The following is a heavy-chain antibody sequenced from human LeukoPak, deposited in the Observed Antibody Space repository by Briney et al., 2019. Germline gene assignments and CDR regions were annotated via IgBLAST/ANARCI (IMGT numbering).Heavy chain of an antibody. CDR1: GFTFSRYW. CDR3: ARDSPGYAGYSY. CDR2: IKEDGGAK. J-gene: IGHJ4*02. Sequence: PGGSLRLSCTASGFTFSRYWMTWVRQAPGKGLEWGANIKEDGGAKYYVDSMKGRFTISRDNAKNSLYLQINSLRAENTAVYYCARDSPGYAGYSYWGQGTLVTASS. V-gene: IGHV3-7*04. D-gene: IGHD5-12*01.